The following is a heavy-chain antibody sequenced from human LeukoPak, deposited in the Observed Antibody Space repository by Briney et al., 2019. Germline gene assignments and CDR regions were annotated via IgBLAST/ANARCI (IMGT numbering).Heavy chain of an antibody. CDR3: ARGHRYYDILTGYSQSTWGFDY. CDR2: IYYSGST. CDR1: GGSISSSSFY. V-gene: IGHV4-39*07. Sequence: PSETLSLTCTVSGGSISSSSFYWGWIRQPPGKGLEWIGSIYYSGSTYYNPSLQSRVTISVDTSKSQFSLKVSSVTAADTAVYYCARGHRYYDILTGYSQSTWGFDYWGQGTLVTVSS. D-gene: IGHD3-9*01. J-gene: IGHJ4*02.